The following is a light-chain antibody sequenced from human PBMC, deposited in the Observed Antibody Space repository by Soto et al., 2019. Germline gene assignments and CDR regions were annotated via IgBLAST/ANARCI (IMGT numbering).Light chain of an antibody. CDR2: GAP. CDR3: QQYNNWGT. CDR1: QSVSSN. V-gene: IGKV3-15*01. Sequence: EIVMTQSPATLSVSPGERATLSCRASQSVSSNLAWYQQKPGQAPRLLIYGAPTRATGIPARFSGSGSGTEFTLTISSLQSEDFAVYYWQQYNNWGTFGQGTKVEIK. J-gene: IGKJ1*01.